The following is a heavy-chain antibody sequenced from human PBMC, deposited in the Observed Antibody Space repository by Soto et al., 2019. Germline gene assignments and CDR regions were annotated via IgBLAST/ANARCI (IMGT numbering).Heavy chain of an antibody. CDR1: GGTFSSYA. CDR2: IIPIFGTA. Sequence: ASVKVSCKASGGTFSSYAISWVRQAPGQGLEWMGGIIPIFGTANYAQKFQGRVTITADESTSTAYMELSSLRSEATAVYYCARVGGDHFDYWGQGTLVTVSS. CDR3: ARVGGDHFDY. J-gene: IGHJ4*02. V-gene: IGHV1-69*13. D-gene: IGHD6-25*01.